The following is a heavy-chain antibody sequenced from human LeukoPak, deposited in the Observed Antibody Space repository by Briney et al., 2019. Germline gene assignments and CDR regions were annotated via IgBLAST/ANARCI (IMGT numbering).Heavy chain of an antibody. Sequence: PSETLSLTCAVSGGSFSGYYWTWIRQSAGKGLEWIGEIIHSGRTNYSPSLESRVTLSVDTPNNQFSLKLNSVTAADTAVYYCARGTVLMHYATFDSWGQGTLVTISS. D-gene: IGHD2-8*01. V-gene: IGHV4-34*12. CDR2: IIHSGRT. CDR3: ARGTVLMHYATFDS. CDR1: GGSFSGYY. J-gene: IGHJ4*02.